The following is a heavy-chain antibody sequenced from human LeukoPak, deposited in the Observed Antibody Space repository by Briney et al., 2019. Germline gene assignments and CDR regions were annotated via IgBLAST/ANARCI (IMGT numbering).Heavy chain of an antibody. D-gene: IGHD3-10*01. Sequence: XGSLRLSCAASGFTFSGYEMNWVRQPXGKGLEWISYISSSGSTIYYADSVKGRFTISRDNAKNSLYLQMYSLRAEDTALYYCARVFSGSSFDYCGQGTLVTVSS. V-gene: IGHV3-48*03. J-gene: IGHJ4*02. CDR2: ISSSGSTI. CDR3: ARVFSGSSFDY. CDR1: GFTFSGYE.